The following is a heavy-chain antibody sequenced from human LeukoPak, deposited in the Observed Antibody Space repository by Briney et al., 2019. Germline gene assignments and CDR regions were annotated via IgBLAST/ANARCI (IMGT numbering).Heavy chain of an antibody. V-gene: IGHV3-21*01. CDR2: ISSSSSYI. CDR1: GFTFSSYS. CDR3: ARDLGYWDSSGYYPFGY. D-gene: IGHD3-22*01. Sequence: GGSLRLSCAASGFTFSSYSMNWVRQAPGKGLEWVSSISSSSSYIYYADSVKGRFTISRDNAQNSLYLQMNSLRAEDTAVYYCARDLGYWDSSGYYPFGYWGQGTLVTVSS. J-gene: IGHJ4*02.